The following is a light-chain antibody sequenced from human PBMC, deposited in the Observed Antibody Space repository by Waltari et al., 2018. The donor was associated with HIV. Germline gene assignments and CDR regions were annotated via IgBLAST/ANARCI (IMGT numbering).Light chain of an antibody. J-gene: IGLJ2*01. V-gene: IGLV3-1*01. CDR3: QAWDSSTVV. CDR2: KVS. CDR1: KLGNKY. Sequence: SYELTQPPSVSVSPGQTASITCSGDKLGNKYTSWYQQKPVQSPVLVVSKVSKRPSGIPGGFSGSNSGNTATLTISGTQAMDEADYYCQAWDSSTVVFGGGTKLTVL.